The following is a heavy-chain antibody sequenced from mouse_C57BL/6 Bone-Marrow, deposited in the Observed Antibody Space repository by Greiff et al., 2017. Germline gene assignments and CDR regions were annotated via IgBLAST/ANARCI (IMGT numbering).Heavy chain of an antibody. V-gene: IGHV1-81*01. D-gene: IGHD1-1*01. J-gene: IGHJ1*03. CDR2: IYPRSGNT. CDR1: GYTFTSYG. CDR3: ARGDYGSSYCYWYFDV. Sequence: QVQLQQSGAELARPGASVKLSCKASGYTFTSYGISWVKQRTGQGLEWIGEIYPRSGNTYYNEKFKGKATLTADKSSSTAYMELRSLTSEDSAVYFCARGDYGSSYCYWYFDVWGTGTTVTVSS.